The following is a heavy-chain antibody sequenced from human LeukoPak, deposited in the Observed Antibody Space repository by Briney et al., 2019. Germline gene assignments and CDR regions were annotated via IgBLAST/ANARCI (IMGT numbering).Heavy chain of an antibody. CDR2: AKWNGEST. CDR1: GFTFEDFG. J-gene: IGHJ4*02. V-gene: IGHV3-20*04. CDR3: ARSEGSWGNYYFDY. D-gene: IGHD3-16*01. Sequence: GGPLRLSCTASGFTFEDFGMTRLRQAPGKGLEWVSSAKWNGESTGYADSVKGRFTISRDNAKKSLYLQMNSLRAEDTALYYCARSEGSWGNYYFDYWGQGTLVTVSS.